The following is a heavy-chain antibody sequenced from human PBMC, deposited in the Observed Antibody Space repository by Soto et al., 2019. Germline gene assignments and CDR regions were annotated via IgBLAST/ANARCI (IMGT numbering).Heavy chain of an antibody. CDR1: GGSFSGYY. D-gene: IGHD3-10*01. V-gene: IGHV4-34*01. J-gene: IGHJ6*02. CDR2: INHSGST. CDR3: ARGAIYGFGELRNYYYYYGMDV. Sequence: SETLSLTCAVYGGSFSGYYWSWIRQPPGKGLEWIGEINHSGSTNYNPSLKSRVTISVDTSKNQFSLKLSSVTAADTAVYYCARGAIYGFGELRNYYYYYGMDVWGQGTTVTVSS.